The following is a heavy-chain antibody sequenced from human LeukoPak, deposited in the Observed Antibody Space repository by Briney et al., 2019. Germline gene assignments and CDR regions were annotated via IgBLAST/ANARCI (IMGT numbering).Heavy chain of an antibody. Sequence: PGGSLRLSCAASGFTFTDYYISWVRKAPGKGLEWVASINQDGSTKIYVNSVKGRFTISRDNAKESVYLQMDSLTADDTAVYYCARSLWPEDSWGQGTQVTVSS. D-gene: IGHD1-14*01. CDR1: GFTFTDYY. V-gene: IGHV3-7*01. CDR3: ARSLWPEDS. CDR2: INQDGSTK. J-gene: IGHJ4*02.